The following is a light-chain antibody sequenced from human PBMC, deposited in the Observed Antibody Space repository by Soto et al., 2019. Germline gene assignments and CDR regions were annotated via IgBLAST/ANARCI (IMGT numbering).Light chain of an antibody. J-gene: IGKJ1*01. V-gene: IGKV1-39*01. Sequence: DIQMTQSPSSLSASIGDRVTLTCRASQSIGTNLNWYQQRPGKAPKLQIYAVSSLQSGVSSRFSGSGSGTEFTLSMNSLQREDFATYCCQQTYRAPPLFGQGTKVEIK. CDR1: QSIGTN. CDR3: QQTYRAPPL. CDR2: AVS.